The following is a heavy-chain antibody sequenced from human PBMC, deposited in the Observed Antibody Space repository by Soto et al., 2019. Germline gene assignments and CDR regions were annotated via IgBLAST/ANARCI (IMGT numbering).Heavy chain of an antibody. CDR2: INVDNGET. Sequence: QVQLVQSGAEVKKPGASVKVSCKASGYNFMRYGFTWVRQAPGQGLEWMGWINVDNGETKYPQKIQSRVTMTTDTTTSTVYMELRSLTSDDTAVYYCARWISVGYSDWFDPWGHGTLVTVSS. CDR1: GYNFMRYG. J-gene: IGHJ5*02. V-gene: IGHV1-18*04. CDR3: ARWISVGYSDWFDP. D-gene: IGHD1-1*01.